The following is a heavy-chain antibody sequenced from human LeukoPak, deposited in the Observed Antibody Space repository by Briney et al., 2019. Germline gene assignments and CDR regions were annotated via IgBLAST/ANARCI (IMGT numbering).Heavy chain of an antibody. Sequence: GGSLRLSCAASGFTLSTTSMNWVRQAPGKGLEWILYIDKSSNPIYYADSVKGRFTISRDSAKNSLYLQMNSLRAEDTAVYYCADNLSRWGQGTLVTVSS. CDR1: GFTLSTTS. V-gene: IGHV3-48*04. CDR3: ADNLSR. D-gene: IGHD1-14*01. CDR2: IDKSSNPI. J-gene: IGHJ4*02.